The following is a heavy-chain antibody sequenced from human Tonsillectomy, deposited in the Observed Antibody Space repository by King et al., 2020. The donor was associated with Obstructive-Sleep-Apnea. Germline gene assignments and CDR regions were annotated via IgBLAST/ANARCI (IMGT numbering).Heavy chain of an antibody. J-gene: IGHJ6*02. CDR1: GFTFSSYG. D-gene: IGHD5-12*01. CDR3: AKDQNSGYDYYRYYYYGMDV. CDR2: IWYDGSNK. Sequence: VQLVESGGGVVQPGRSLRLSCAASGFTFSSYGMHWVRQAPGKGLEWVAVIWYDGSNKYYADSVKGRFTISRDNSKNTLYLQMNSLRAEDTAVYYCAKDQNSGYDYYRYYYYGMDVWGQGTTVTVSS. V-gene: IGHV3-33*06.